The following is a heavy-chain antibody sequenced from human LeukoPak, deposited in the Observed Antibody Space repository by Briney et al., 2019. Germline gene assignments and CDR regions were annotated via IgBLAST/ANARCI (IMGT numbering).Heavy chain of an antibody. J-gene: IGHJ6*02. CDR3: ARVRPLYSSSWFGPFGMDV. V-gene: IGHV4-59*01. CDR1: GFTFSSYA. D-gene: IGHD6-13*01. Sequence: GSLRLSCAASGFTFSSYAMTWIRQPPGKGLEWIGYIYYSGSTNYNPSLKSRVTISVDTSKNQFSLKLSSVTAADTAVYYCARVRPLYSSSWFGPFGMDVWGQGTTVTVSS. CDR2: IYYSGST.